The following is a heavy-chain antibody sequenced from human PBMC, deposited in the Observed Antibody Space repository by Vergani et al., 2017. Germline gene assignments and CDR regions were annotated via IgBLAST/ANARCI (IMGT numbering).Heavy chain of an antibody. V-gene: IGHV3-23*01. Sequence: EVQLLESGGGLVQPGGSLRLSCAASGFTFSSYAMSWVRQAPGEGLEWVSAISGSGGSTYYADSVKGPFTISRDNSTNVLFLLMNILRDDDTAVYYCARDKMGYDSCGYGLYYYYYYGMDVWGQGTTVTVSS. CDR1: GFTFSSYA. D-gene: IGHD3-22*01. CDR3: ARDKMGYDSCGYGLYYYYYYGMDV. J-gene: IGHJ6*02. CDR2: ISGSGGST.